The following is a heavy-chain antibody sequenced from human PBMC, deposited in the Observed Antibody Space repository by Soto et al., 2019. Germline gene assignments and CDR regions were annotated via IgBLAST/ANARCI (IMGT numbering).Heavy chain of an antibody. D-gene: IGHD6-13*01. CDR1: GGSISSNY. CDR2: VYNSGST. CDR3: ARYRREAVAGYTLDN. Sequence: SETLSLTCTVSGGSISSNYWTWIRQPPGKGLEWIGYVYNSGSTNYNPSLKSRVTISEDTSKSQFSLKVNSMTAADTAVYYCARYRREAVAGYTLDNWGPGILVTVSS. J-gene: IGHJ4*02. V-gene: IGHV4-59*01.